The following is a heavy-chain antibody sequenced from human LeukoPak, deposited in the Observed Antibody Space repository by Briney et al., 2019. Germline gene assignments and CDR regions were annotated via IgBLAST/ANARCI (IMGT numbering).Heavy chain of an antibody. CDR3: AKDSKQWLAKADFDY. CDR1: GFTFSSYA. Sequence: GGSLRLSCAASGFTFSSYAMSWVRQAPGKGLEWVSAISGSGGSTYYADSVKGRFTISRDNSKNTLYLQMNSLRAEDTAVYYCAKDSKQWLAKADFDYWGQGTLVTVSS. J-gene: IGHJ4*02. D-gene: IGHD6-19*01. V-gene: IGHV3-23*01. CDR2: ISGSGGST.